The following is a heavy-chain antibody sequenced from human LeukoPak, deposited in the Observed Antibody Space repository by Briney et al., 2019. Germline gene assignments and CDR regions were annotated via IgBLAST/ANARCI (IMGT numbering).Heavy chain of an antibody. CDR3: ARSLGGYNSGWYYFDY. CDR1: GFKFSYYR. CDR2: ISSSSGYI. V-gene: IGHV3-21*01. D-gene: IGHD6-19*01. J-gene: IGHJ4*02. Sequence: PGGSLRLSCATSGFKFSYYRMNWVRQAPGKGLEWVSSISSSSGYIDYADSVKGRFTISRDNAKNSLFLQMNSLRAEDTAVYYCARSLGGYNSGWYYFDYWGQGTLVTVSS.